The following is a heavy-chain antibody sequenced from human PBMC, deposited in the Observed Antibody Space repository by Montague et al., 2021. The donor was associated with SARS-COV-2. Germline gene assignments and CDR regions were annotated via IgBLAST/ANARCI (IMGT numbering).Heavy chain of an antibody. CDR1: GGSFTGYY. V-gene: IGHV4-34*01. J-gene: IGHJ4*02. D-gene: IGHD5-24*01. CDR3: ARTGDAYTRYYFDY. Sequence: SETLSLTCAVYGGSFTGYYWTWIRQPPGKGLEWIGEINHSGSGNYNPSLESRVTMSVDTSKNQFSLRLNSVTAADTAVYYCARTGDAYTRYYFDYWGQGTLVTVSP. CDR2: INHSGSG.